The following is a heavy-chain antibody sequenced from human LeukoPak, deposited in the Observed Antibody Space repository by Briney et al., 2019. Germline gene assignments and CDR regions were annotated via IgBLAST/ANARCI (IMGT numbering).Heavy chain of an antibody. Sequence: SVKVSCKASGGTFSSYAISWVRQAPGQGLEWMGGIIPIFGTANYAQKFQGRVTITADESTSTAYMELSSLRSEDTAVYYCAREGEAVAGLYYYGMDVWGQGTTVTVSS. J-gene: IGHJ6*02. CDR3: AREGEAVAGLYYYGMDV. CDR1: GGTFSSYA. D-gene: IGHD6-19*01. CDR2: IIPIFGTA. V-gene: IGHV1-69*13.